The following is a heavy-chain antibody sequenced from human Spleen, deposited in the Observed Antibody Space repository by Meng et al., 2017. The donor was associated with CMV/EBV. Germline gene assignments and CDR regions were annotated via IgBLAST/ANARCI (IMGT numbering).Heavy chain of an antibody. CDR3: ASSSTLYCTTTSCPDA. CDR1: YF. V-gene: IGHV4-34*01. Sequence: YFWRWIRQAPGKGLEWIGEINHSGSTNYNPSLKSRVTISVDTSKNQFSLKLTSVTAADTAVFYCASSSTLYCTTTSCPDAWGQGTLVTVSS. CDR2: INHSGST. D-gene: IGHD2-2*01. J-gene: IGHJ5*02.